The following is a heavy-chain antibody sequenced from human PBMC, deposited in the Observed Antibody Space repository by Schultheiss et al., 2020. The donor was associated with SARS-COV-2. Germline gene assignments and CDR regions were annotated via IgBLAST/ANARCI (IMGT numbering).Heavy chain of an antibody. CDR1: GASVTSYY. Sequence: SQTLSLTCAVSGASVTSYYWNWIRRPPGKGLEWIGYIYYSGSTYYNPSLKSRVTISVDTSKNQFSLKLSSVTAADTAVYYCARRHDFWGGRYYYYAMDVWGQGTTVTVSS. V-gene: IGHV4-59*06. J-gene: IGHJ6*02. D-gene: IGHD3-3*01. CDR3: ARRHDFWGGRYYYYAMDV. CDR2: IYYSGST.